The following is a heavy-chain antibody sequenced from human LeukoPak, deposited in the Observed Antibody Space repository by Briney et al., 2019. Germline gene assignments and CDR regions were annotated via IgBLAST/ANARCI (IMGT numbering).Heavy chain of an antibody. V-gene: IGHV4-39*07. J-gene: IGHJ5*02. CDR3: ARGIAAAGLFDP. CDR2: LYYSGRT. D-gene: IGHD6-13*01. CDR1: GGSINSTTSY. Sequence: SETLSLTCIVSGGSINSTTSYWSWIRQPPGKGLEWIGTLYYSGRTGYNPSLKSRVTTSLDTSKNQFSLKLSSVTAADTAVYFCARGIAAAGLFDPWGQGTLVTVSS.